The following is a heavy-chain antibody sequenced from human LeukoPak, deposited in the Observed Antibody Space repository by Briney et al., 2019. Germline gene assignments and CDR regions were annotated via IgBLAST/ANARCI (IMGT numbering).Heavy chain of an antibody. Sequence: ASVKVSCKASGYTVTGYHMHWVRQAPGQGREWMGWINPNSGGTNYAQKFQGRVTMTRDTSINTAYMELSRLRSDDTAVYYCAREKFEQWLVGRPLRYYYYMDVWGKGTTVTVSS. CDR2: INPNSGGT. CDR1: GYTVTGYH. D-gene: IGHD6-19*01. J-gene: IGHJ6*03. CDR3: AREKFEQWLVGRPLRYYYYMDV. V-gene: IGHV1-2*02.